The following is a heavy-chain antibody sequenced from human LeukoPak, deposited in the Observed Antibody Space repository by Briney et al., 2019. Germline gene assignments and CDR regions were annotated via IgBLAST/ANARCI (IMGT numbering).Heavy chain of an antibody. V-gene: IGHV1-69*05. CDR3: ARTSSSSPGDFDY. D-gene: IGHD6-6*01. CDR1: GGTFSSYA. CDR2: IIPIFGTA. J-gene: IGHJ4*02. Sequence: ASVKVSCKASGGTFSSYAISWVRQAPGQGLEWMGRIIPIFGTANCAQKFQGRVTITTDESTSTAYMELSSLRSEDTAVYYCARTSSSSPGDFDYWGQGTLVTVSS.